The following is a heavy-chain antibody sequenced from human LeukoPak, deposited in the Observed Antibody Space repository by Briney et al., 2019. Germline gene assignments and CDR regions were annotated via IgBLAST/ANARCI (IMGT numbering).Heavy chain of an antibody. CDR2: ISYDSNYR. CDR1: GFIFSSYS. CDR3: ARDRRYYFDY. J-gene: IGHJ4*02. V-gene: IGHV3-30*03. Sequence: PGGSLRLSCAAFGFIFSSYSIHWVRQAPGKGLEWLAVISYDSNYRYYADSVKGRFTISRGNSNNTLYLQIDSLRPEDTAMYFCARDRRYYFDYWGQGTLVTVSS.